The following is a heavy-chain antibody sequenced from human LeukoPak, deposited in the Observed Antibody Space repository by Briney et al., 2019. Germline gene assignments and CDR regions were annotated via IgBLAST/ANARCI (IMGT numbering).Heavy chain of an antibody. J-gene: IGHJ5*02. CDR3: ARHYGP. Sequence: PSETLSLTCTVSGGSISPYYWNWIRQPPRKGLEWIGYTHYSGSTNYNPSLKSRVTISVDTTKNQFSLKLTSVTAADTAVYYCARHYGPWGQGTLVTVSS. V-gene: IGHV4-59*01. CDR2: THYSGST. D-gene: IGHD3-16*01. CDR1: GGSISPYY.